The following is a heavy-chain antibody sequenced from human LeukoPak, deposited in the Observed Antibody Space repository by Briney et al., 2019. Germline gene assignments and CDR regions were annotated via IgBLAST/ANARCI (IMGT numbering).Heavy chain of an antibody. J-gene: IGHJ4*02. CDR1: GYTFTSYA. CDR2: ISAYNGNT. Sequence: ASVKVSCKASGYTFTSYAMHWVRQAPGQGLEWMGWISAYNGNTNYAQKLQGRVTMTTDTSTSTAYMELRSLRSDDTAVYYCARAPYLSPRFDYWGQGTLVTVSS. V-gene: IGHV1-18*01. CDR3: ARAPYLSPRFDY.